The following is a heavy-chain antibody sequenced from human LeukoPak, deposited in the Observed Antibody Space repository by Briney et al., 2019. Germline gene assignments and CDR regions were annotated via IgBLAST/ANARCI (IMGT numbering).Heavy chain of an antibody. Sequence: PSQTLSLTCTVSGGSISSGSYYWSWIRQPAGKGLEWIGRIYTRGSTNYNPSLKSRVTISVDTSKNQFSLKLSSVTAADTAVYYCARTMVRGVQWFDPWGQGTLVTVSS. D-gene: IGHD3-10*01. CDR3: ARTMVRGVQWFDP. CDR2: IYTRGST. J-gene: IGHJ5*02. V-gene: IGHV4-61*02. CDR1: GGSISSGSYY.